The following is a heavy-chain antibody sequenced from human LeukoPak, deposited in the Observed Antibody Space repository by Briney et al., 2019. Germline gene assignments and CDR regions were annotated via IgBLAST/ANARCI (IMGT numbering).Heavy chain of an antibody. CDR3: ARDRGGYTYSHDY. V-gene: IGHV4-4*02. CDR2: IYHDGST. Sequence: SETLSLTSAVSGGSISSNNWWIWVRQSPEKGLEWIGEIYHDGSTNYNPSLKSRVTISMDKSKNQLSLKLNFVTAADTAVYYCARDRGGYTYSHDYWGQGTLVTVSS. D-gene: IGHD5-18*01. CDR1: GGSISSNNW. J-gene: IGHJ4*02.